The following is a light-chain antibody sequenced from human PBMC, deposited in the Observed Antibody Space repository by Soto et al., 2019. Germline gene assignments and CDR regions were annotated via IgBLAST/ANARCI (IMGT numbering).Light chain of an antibody. CDR2: DVS. J-gene: IGLJ1*01. CDR3: CSYAGSFTYF. Sequence: QSALTQPRSVSGSPGQSVTISCTGTSSDVGYYNYVSWYQQHPGKAPKVMIYDVSKRPSGVPDRFSGSKSGNTASLTISGLQAEDEADYYCCSYAGSFTYFFGTGTKLTVL. V-gene: IGLV2-11*01. CDR1: SSDVGYYNY.